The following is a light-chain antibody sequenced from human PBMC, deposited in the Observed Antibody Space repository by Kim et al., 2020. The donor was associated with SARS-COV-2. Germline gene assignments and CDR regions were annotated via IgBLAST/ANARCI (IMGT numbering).Light chain of an antibody. CDR1: QSVSKS. CDR3: QQRSNWPLT. Sequence: EIMLTQSPATLSLSPGERATLSCRASQSVSKSFAWYQQKPGQAPRLLIDDASKRATGIPARFSGSWAGTFFTLTISSLEPEVFAVYYLQQRSNWPLTFGGGTKVDIK. V-gene: IGKV3-11*01. CDR2: DAS. J-gene: IGKJ4*01.